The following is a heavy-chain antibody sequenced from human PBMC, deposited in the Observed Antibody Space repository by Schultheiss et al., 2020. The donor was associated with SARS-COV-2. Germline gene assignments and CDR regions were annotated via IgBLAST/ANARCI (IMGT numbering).Heavy chain of an antibody. V-gene: IGHV3-48*01. CDR2: ISSSSSTI. CDR3: ATFRRVGATTIDY. CDR1: GFTFSSYA. D-gene: IGHD1-26*01. J-gene: IGHJ4*02. Sequence: GGSLRLSCAASGFTFSSYAMSWVRQAPGKGLEWVSYISSSSSTIYYADSVRGRFTISRDKSENTVYLQMNSLRAEDTAVYYCATFRRVGATTIDYWGQGTLVTVSS.